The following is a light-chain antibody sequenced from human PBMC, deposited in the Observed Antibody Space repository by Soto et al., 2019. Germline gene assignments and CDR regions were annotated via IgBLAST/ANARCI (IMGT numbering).Light chain of an antibody. CDR3: QQLSTYPST. CDR2: AAS. J-gene: IGKJ4*01. CDR1: QGIGSY. Sequence: IQLTQSPSSLSVSVGDRVTITCRASQGIGSYLAWYQQKPGEAPKLLIFAASTLQSGVPLRFSGSGSGTDFTLTISSLQAEDFATYYCQQLSTYPSTFGGGTKVDIK. V-gene: IGKV1-9*01.